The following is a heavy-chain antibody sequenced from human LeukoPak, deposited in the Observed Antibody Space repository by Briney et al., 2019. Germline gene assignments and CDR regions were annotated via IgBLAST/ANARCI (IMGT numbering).Heavy chain of an antibody. Sequence: GSLGLSCAASGFTFSSYAMSWVRQAPGKGLEWVSAISGSGGSTYYADSVKGRFTISRDNSKNTLYLQMNSLRAEDTAVYYCAKPATSGSYYDYWGQGTLVTVSS. J-gene: IGHJ4*02. CDR1: GFTFSSYA. D-gene: IGHD1-26*01. CDR3: AKPATSGSYYDY. V-gene: IGHV3-23*01. CDR2: ISGSGGST.